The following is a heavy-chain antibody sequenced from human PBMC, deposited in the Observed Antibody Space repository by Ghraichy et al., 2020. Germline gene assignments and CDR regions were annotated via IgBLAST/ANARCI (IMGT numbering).Heavy chain of an antibody. V-gene: IGHV3-48*03. D-gene: IGHD2-8*01. CDR3: ARDLRYCADGVCFPGGYYGMDV. Sequence: GESLNISCAASGFTFSSYEMNWVRQAPGKGLEWVSKISSSGTSIYYADSVKGRFTISRDNAKNSLYLQMNSLRAEDMALYYCARDLRYCADGVCFPGGYYGMDVWGQGTTVTVSS. CDR2: ISSSGTSI. CDR1: GFTFSSYE. J-gene: IGHJ6*02.